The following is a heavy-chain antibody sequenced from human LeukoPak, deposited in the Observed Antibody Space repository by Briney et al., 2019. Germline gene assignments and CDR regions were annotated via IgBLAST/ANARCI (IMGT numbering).Heavy chain of an antibody. D-gene: IGHD5-18*01. Sequence: ASVKVSCKASGYTFTSYGTSWVRQAPGQGLEWMGWISAYNGNTNYAQKLQGRVTMTTDTSTSTAYMELRSLRSDDTAVYYCAGMVTSPYYYMDVWGKGTTVTVSS. CDR2: ISAYNGNT. V-gene: IGHV1-18*01. CDR3: AGMVTSPYYYMDV. J-gene: IGHJ6*03. CDR1: GYTFTSYG.